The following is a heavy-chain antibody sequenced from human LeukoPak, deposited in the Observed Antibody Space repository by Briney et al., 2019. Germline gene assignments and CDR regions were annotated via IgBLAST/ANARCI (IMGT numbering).Heavy chain of an antibody. CDR2: FAGSDTTK. V-gene: IGHV3-48*03. D-gene: IGHD3-22*01. CDR3: TTLGYHLDS. Sequence: PGGSLRLSCAASGFDFGAYEMNWVRQPPGKGLEWVGYFAGSDTTKYYADSVRGRFTISRDNAKNSLYLQMNSLRAEDTALYYCTTLGYHLDSWGQGTLVTVSS. CDR1: GFDFGAYE. J-gene: IGHJ4*02.